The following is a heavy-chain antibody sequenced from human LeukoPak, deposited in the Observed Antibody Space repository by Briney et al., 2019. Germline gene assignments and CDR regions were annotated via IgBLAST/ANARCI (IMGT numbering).Heavy chain of an antibody. CDR1: GYTFTGYY. Sequence: PSVKVSCKASGYTFTGYYMHWVRQAPGQGLEWMGWINPNSGGTNYAQKFQGRVTMTRDTSISTAYMELSRLRSDDTAVYYCARGPARITMILPFDYWGQGTLVTVSS. CDR2: INPNSGGT. CDR3: ARGPARITMILPFDY. V-gene: IGHV1-2*02. J-gene: IGHJ4*02. D-gene: IGHD3-22*01.